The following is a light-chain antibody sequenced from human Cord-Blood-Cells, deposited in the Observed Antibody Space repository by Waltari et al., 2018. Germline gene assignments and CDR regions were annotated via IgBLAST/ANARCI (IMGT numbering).Light chain of an antibody. Sequence: QSALTQPASVSGSPGQSITISCTGTSSDVGSYNLASWYQQHPGKAPKLMLYEVSKRPSGVSNRFSGSKSGNTASLTISGLQAEDEADYYCCSYAGSSTYVFGTGTKVTVL. CDR1: SSDVGSYNL. CDR2: EVS. V-gene: IGLV2-23*02. CDR3: CSYAGSSTYV. J-gene: IGLJ1*01.